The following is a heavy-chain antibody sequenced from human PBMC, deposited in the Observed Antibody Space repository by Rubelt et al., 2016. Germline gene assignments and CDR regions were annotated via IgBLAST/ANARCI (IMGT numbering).Heavy chain of an antibody. D-gene: IGHD5-12*01. J-gene: IGHJ4*02. Sequence: EVQLVQSGAEVKKPGESLKISCKGSGYRFTNYWIGWVRQMPGKVLEWVGIIHPGDSATRYSPSFQGQVTISADKSINTAYLQWSSRKASDTAIYYCSRLMGYSTIDYWGQGTLVTVSS. V-gene: IGHV5-51*01. CDR2: IHPGDSAT. CDR1: GYRFTNYW. CDR3: SRLMGYSTIDY.